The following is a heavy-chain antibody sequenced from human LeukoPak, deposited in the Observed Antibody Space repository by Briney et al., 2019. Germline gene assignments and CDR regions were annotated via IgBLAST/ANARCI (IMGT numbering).Heavy chain of an antibody. CDR1: GFTFSSYA. V-gene: IGHV3-30-3*01. Sequence: PGGSLRLSCAASGFTFSSYAMHWVRQASGKGLEWVAVISYDGSNKYYADSVKGRFTISRDNSKNTLYLQMNSLRAEDTAVYYCARPLYYYYYMDVWGKGTTVTVSS. CDR3: ARPLYYYYYMDV. J-gene: IGHJ6*03. CDR2: ISYDGSNK.